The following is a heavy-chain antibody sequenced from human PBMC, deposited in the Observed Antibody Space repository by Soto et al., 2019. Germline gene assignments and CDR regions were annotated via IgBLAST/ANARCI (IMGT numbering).Heavy chain of an antibody. CDR2: IIPIFGTA. J-gene: IGHJ5*02. V-gene: IGHV1-69*12. Sequence: QVQLVQSGAEVKKPGSSVKVSCKASGGTFSSYAITWVRQAPGQGLEWMGGIIPIFGTANYAQKFQARVPITAAGSTSTGYMELRRLRSDDTAVYYCARDRGPSSGYYPYWFDPWGQGTLVTVSS. CDR3: ARDRGPSSGYYPYWFDP. CDR1: GGTFSSYA. D-gene: IGHD3-22*01.